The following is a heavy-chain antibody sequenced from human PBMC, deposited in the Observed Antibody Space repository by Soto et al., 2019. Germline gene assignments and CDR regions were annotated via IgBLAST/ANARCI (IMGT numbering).Heavy chain of an antibody. CDR3: ARWYYYGSGRREYDY. V-gene: IGHV4-30-4*08. Sequence: PSATLSLTYTVSGGSISSGDYYWSWIRQPPGKGLEWIWYIYYSGTTYYNPSLKSRVTISIDTSKNQFSLKLTSVTAADTAVYYCARWYYYGSGRREYDYWGQGTLVTVSS. D-gene: IGHD3-10*01. J-gene: IGHJ4*02. CDR2: IYYSGTT. CDR1: GGSISSGDYY.